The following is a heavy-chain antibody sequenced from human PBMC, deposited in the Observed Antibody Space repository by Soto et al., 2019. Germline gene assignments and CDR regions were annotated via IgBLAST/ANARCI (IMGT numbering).Heavy chain of an antibody. D-gene: IGHD4-17*01. CDR1: DDSISSSY. CDR2: IYHSGGA. Sequence: SETLSLTCTVSDDSISSSYWSWIRQPPGKGLEWIGYIYHSGGANSNPSLRSRVTISVDTSKNQFSLKLNSVTAADTAVYYCARDREVTTPYYYGMDVWGQGTTVTVSS. J-gene: IGHJ6*02. V-gene: IGHV4-59*01. CDR3: ARDREVTTPYYYGMDV.